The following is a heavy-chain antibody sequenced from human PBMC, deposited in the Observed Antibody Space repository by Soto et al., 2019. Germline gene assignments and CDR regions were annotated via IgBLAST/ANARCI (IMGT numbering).Heavy chain of an antibody. CDR1: GYSFTSYW. V-gene: IGHV5-10-1*01. CDR3: ARLRSGWYYYYYGMDV. Sequence: GESLKISCKGSGYSFTSYWISWVRQMPGKGLEWMGRIDPSDSYTNYSPSFQGHVTISADKSISTAYLQWSSLKASDTAMHYCARLRSGWYYYYYGMDVWGQGTTVTVSS. D-gene: IGHD6-19*01. J-gene: IGHJ6*02. CDR2: IDPSDSYT.